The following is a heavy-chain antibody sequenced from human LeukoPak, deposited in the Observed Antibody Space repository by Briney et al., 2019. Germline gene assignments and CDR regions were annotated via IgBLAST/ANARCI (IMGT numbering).Heavy chain of an antibody. J-gene: IGHJ6*04. D-gene: IGHD2-15*01. CDR1: GFTFSSYG. V-gene: IGHV3-30*02. Sequence: GGSLRLSCAASGFTFSSYGMHWVRQAPGKGLEWVAFIRYDGSNKYYADSVKGRFTISRDNSKNTLYLQMSSLRAEDTAVYYCAKDQCSGGSCALGLDVWGKGTTVTVSS. CDR3: AKDQCSGGSCALGLDV. CDR2: IRYDGSNK.